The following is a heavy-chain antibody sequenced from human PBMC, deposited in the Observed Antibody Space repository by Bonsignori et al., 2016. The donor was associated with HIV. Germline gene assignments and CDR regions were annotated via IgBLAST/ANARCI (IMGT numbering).Heavy chain of an antibody. D-gene: IGHD3-22*01. J-gene: IGHJ4*02. CDR3: ARSPDPYYYDSSGYYYFDY. Sequence: SETLSLTCTVSGGSISSYYWSWIRQPPGKGLEWIGYIYYSGSTNYNPSLKSRVTISVDTSKNQFSLKLSSVTAADTAVYYCARSPDPYYYDSSGYYYFDYWGQGTLVTVSS. V-gene: IGHV4-59*01. CDR2: IYYSGST. CDR1: GGSISSYY.